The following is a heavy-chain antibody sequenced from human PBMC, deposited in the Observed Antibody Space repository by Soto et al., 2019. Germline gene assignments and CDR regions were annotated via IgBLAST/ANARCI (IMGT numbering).Heavy chain of an antibody. CDR2: ISGSGGST. J-gene: IGHJ3*02. D-gene: IGHD5-18*01. CDR3: AKDQGGYSYDGGTDAFDI. V-gene: IGHV3-23*01. Sequence: GGSLRLSCAASGFTFSSYAMSWVRQAPGKGLEWVSAISGSGGSTYYADSVKGRFTISRDNSKNTLYLQMNSLRAEDTAVYYCAKDQGGYSYDGGTDAFDIWGQGTMVTVSS. CDR1: GFTFSSYA.